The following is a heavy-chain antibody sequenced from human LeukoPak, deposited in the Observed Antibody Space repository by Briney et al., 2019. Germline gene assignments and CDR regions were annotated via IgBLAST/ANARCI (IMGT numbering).Heavy chain of an antibody. J-gene: IGHJ4*02. D-gene: IGHD3-9*01. V-gene: IGHV3-30*03. CDR2: ISYDGSNK. CDR3: VRYFDWLWGFDY. Sequence: GGSLRLSCAASGLTFSSYGMHWVRQAPGKGLEWVAVISYDGSNKYYADSVKGRFTISRDNSKNTLYLQMNSLRAEDTAVYYCVRYFDWLWGFDYWGQGTLVTVSS. CDR1: GLTFSSYG.